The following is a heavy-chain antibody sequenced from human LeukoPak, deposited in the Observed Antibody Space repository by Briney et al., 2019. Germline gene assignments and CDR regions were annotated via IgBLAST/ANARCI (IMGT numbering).Heavy chain of an antibody. J-gene: IGHJ6*02. V-gene: IGHV4-34*01. D-gene: IGHD3-3*01. Sequence: PSETLSLTCAVYGGSFSGYYWSWIRQPPGKGLEWIGEINHSGSTNYNPSLKSRVTISVDTSKSQFSLKLSSVTAADTAVYYCARLRGFGVITAYYYAMDVWGQGTTVTVSS. CDR1: GGSFSGYY. CDR2: INHSGST. CDR3: ARLRGFGVITAYYYAMDV.